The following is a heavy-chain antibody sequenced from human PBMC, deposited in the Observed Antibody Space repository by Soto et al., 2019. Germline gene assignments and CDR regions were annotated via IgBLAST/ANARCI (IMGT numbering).Heavy chain of an antibody. V-gene: IGHV1-8*01. CDR2: MNPNSGNT. D-gene: IGHD3-10*01. CDR1: GYTFPSYN. J-gene: IGHJ4*02. CDR3: AREDFYGSGSYGY. Sequence: QVQLLQSGAEVKKPGASVKVSCKASGYTFPSYNINWVRQATGQGPEWMGRMNPNSGNTGYAQKFQGRVTMTRDSSISTAYMELSSLRSEDTAVYYCAREDFYGSGSYGYWGQGTLVTVSS.